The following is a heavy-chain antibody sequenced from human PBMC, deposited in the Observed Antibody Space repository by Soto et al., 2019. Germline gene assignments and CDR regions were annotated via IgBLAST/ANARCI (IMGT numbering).Heavy chain of an antibody. CDR3: AREIITMVWGVIIRPFDY. Sequence: SETLSLTCAVYGGSFSGYYWSWIRQPPGKGLEWIGEINHSGSTNYNPSLKSRVTISVDTSKNQFSLKLSSVTAADTAVYYCAREIITMVWGVIIRPFDYWGQGTLVTVSS. V-gene: IGHV4-34*01. J-gene: IGHJ4*02. D-gene: IGHD3-10*01. CDR1: GGSFSGYY. CDR2: INHSGST.